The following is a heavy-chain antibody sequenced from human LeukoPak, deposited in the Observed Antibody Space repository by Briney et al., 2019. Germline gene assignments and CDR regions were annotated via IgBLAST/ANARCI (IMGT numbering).Heavy chain of an antibody. CDR2: IYTSGST. V-gene: IGHV4-4*07. J-gene: IGHJ4*02. CDR3: AIETGHYDSSGYYQVFDY. D-gene: IGHD3-22*01. CDR1: GGSISSYY. Sequence: SETLSLTCTVSGGSISSYYWSWIRQPAGKGLEWIGRIYTSGSTNYNPSLKSRVTISVDTSKNQFSLKLSSVTAADTAVYYCAIETGHYDSSGYYQVFDYWGQGTLVTVSS.